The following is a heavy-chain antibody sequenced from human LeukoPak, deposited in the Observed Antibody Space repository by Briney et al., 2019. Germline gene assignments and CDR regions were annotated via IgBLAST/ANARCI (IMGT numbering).Heavy chain of an antibody. CDR2: INSNGSLV. J-gene: IGHJ4*02. CDR1: GFTFSSYE. V-gene: IGHV3-48*03. Sequence: PGGSLRLSCAASGFTFSSYEMNWVRQAPGKGLEWLSYINSNGSLVFYADSVKGRFTISRDNSKNTLYLQMNSLRAEDTAVYYCASSSSWHFDYWGQGTLVTVSS. D-gene: IGHD6-13*01. CDR3: ASSSSWHFDY.